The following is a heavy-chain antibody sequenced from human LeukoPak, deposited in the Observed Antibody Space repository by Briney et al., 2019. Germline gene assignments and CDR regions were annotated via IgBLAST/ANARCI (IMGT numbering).Heavy chain of an antibody. CDR3: ASGRIFGPSIHYYYYYGMDV. J-gene: IGHJ6*02. CDR2: INPSGGST. D-gene: IGHD3/OR15-3a*01. V-gene: IGHV1-46*01. CDR1: GYTFTSYY. Sequence: ASVKVSCKASGYTFTSYYMHWVRQAPGQGLEWMGIINPSGGSTSYAQKFQGRVTMTRDTSTSTVYMELSSLRSEDTAVYYCASGRIFGPSIHYYYYYGMDVWGQGTTVTASS.